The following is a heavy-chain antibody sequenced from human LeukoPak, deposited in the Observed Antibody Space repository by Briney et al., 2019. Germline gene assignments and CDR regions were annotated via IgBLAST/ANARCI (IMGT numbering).Heavy chain of an antibody. V-gene: IGHV4-31*03. CDR1: GRSINSGDYF. D-gene: IGHD5-12*01. Sequence: SETLSLTCTVSGRSINSGDYFWRWIRQHPGKGLERIEYIYYSGNTYYSPSLTSRVTISIDTSKNQISMKLNSVTAADTGMYYCARCGGYAGHFNYWGQGTQVTVSS. CDR3: ARCGGYAGHFNY. CDR2: IYYSGNT. J-gene: IGHJ4*02.